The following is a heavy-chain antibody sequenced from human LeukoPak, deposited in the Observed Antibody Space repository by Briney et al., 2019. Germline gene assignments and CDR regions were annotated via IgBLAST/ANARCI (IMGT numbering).Heavy chain of an antibody. V-gene: IGHV3-20*04. D-gene: IGHD3-10*02. CDR3: VQSITMFIG. CDR2: IHWKSGST. CDR1: GFTFSTFA. J-gene: IGHJ4*02. Sequence: GGSLRLSCEASGFTFSTFAMIWVRQPPGKGLEGVSRIHWKSGSTGYVDSVKGRFTISRDNAKNSLYLQMNSLRAEDTALYYCVQSITMFIGWGQGTLVTVSS.